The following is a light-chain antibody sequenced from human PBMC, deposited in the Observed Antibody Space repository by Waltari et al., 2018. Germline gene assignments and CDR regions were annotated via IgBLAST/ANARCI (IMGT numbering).Light chain of an antibody. CDR2: DKN. CDR1: SLRSYY. J-gene: IGLJ2*01. Sequence: SSELTQDPAVSVAMGQTVRITCQGDSLRSYYASWYQQRPGQAPILVMYDKNNRPSGVPDRFSGSSSDNTASLPITGAQAEDEASYYCHSRDASGVGGSFGGGTKLTVL. V-gene: IGLV3-19*01. CDR3: HSRDASGVGGS.